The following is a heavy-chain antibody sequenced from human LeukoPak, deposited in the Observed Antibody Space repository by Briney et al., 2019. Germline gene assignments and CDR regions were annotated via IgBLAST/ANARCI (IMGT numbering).Heavy chain of an antibody. CDR1: GGSISSSSYY. V-gene: IGHV4-39*02. CDR2: MYYSGST. D-gene: IGHD4-17*01. Sequence: PSETLSLTCTVSGGSISSSSYYWGWIRQPPGRGLEWIGSMYYSGSTNYNPSLKSRVTISLDTSKNHFSLKLTSVTAADTAVYYCASDDYGDLVNAFDIWGQGTMVTVSS. J-gene: IGHJ3*02. CDR3: ASDDYGDLVNAFDI.